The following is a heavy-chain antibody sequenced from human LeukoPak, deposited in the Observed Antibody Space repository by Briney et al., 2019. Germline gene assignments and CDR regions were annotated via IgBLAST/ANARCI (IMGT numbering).Heavy chain of an antibody. CDR1: GYTFTGYY. D-gene: IGHD5-24*01. CDR2: INPNSGGT. CDR3: ASAPGYTIPFDY. V-gene: IGHV1-2*02. Sequence: ASVKVSCKASGYTFTGYYMYWVRQAPGQGLEWMGWINPNSGGTNYAQKFQGRVTMTRDTSISTAYMELSRLRSDDTAVYYCASAPGYTIPFDYWGQGTLVTVSS. J-gene: IGHJ4*02.